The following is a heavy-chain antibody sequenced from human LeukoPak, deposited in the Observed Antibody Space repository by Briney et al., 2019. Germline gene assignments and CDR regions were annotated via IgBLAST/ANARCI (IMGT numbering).Heavy chain of an antibody. CDR3: AREWGTYCGGDCYLDY. Sequence: GGSLRLSSAASGFTFSSYSMNWVRQARGKGLEWVSYISSSSSTIYYADSVKGRFTISRDNAKNSLYLQMNSLRAEDTAVYYCAREWGTYCGGDCYLDYWGQGTLVTVSS. J-gene: IGHJ4*02. CDR1: GFTFSSYS. CDR2: ISSSSSTI. V-gene: IGHV3-48*01. D-gene: IGHD2-21*01.